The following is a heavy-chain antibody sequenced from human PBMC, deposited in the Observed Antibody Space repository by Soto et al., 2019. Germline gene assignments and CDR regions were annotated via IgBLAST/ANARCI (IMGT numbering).Heavy chain of an antibody. Sequence: EVQLVESGGGLVQPGGSLRLSCAASGFTFSSYSMNWVRQAPGKGLEWVSYISSSSSTIYYADSVKGRFTISRDNGKNSLYLQINSLRDEDPAVYYSARDFLKKSCGYIAGAFDIWGQGTMVTVSS. CDR3: ARDFLKKSCGYIAGAFDI. J-gene: IGHJ3*02. D-gene: IGHD6-13*01. CDR2: ISSSSSTI. CDR1: GFTFSSYS. V-gene: IGHV3-48*02.